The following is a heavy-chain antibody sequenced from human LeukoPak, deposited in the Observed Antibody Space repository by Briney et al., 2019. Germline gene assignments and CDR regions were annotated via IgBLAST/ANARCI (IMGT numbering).Heavy chain of an antibody. CDR3: ARGYYDNSGYYFPFDF. J-gene: IGHJ4*02. V-gene: IGHV3-7*02. CDR1: GFTFSSYW. CDR2: INQDGSEK. D-gene: IGHD3-22*01. Sequence: GGSLRLSCAASGFTFSSYWMSWVRQAPGKGLEWVANINQDGSEKYYVDSVKGRFTISRDNAKNSLYLQMNSLRAEDTAVYYCARGYYDNSGYYFPFDFWGQGTLVTVSS.